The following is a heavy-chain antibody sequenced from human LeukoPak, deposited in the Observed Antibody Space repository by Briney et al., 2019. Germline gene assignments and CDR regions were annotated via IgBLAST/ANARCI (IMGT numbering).Heavy chain of an antibody. CDR1: GFTFSSYS. Sequence: GGSLRLSCAASGFTFSSYSMNWVRQAPGKGLEWVSSISSSSSYTYYADSVKGRFTISRDNAKNSLYLQMNSLRAEDTAVYYCAGGGVPAASRYWGQGTLVTVSS. CDR3: AGGGVPAASRY. J-gene: IGHJ4*02. D-gene: IGHD2-2*01. V-gene: IGHV3-21*01. CDR2: ISSSSSYT.